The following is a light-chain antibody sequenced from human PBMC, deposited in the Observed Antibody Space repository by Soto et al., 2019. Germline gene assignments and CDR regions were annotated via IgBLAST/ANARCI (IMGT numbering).Light chain of an antibody. CDR2: NNN. V-gene: IGLV1-44*01. CDR1: SSNIGSSS. J-gene: IGLJ1*01. Sequence: QSVLTQPPSASGTPGQRVTISCSGRSSNIGSSSVNWYQQLPGTAPKLLIYNNNQWPSGVSDRFSGPKSGTSASLAISGLQSEDEADYYCAAWDVSLNGLYVFGTGTKLTVL. CDR3: AAWDVSLNGLYV.